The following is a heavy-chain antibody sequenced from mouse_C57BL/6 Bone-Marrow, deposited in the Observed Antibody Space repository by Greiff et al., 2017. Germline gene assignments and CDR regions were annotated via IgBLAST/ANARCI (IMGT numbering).Heavy chain of an antibody. CDR2: ISSGGSYT. J-gene: IGHJ2*01. CDR1: GFTFSSYG. V-gene: IGHV5-6*01. CDR3: AILDGNFYFDY. Sequence: EVKLMESGGDLVKPGGSLKLSCAASGFTFSSYGMSWVRQTPDKRLEWVATISSGGSYTYYPDSVKGRFTISRDNAKNTLYLQMSSLKSEDTAMYYCAILDGNFYFDYWGQGTTLAVSS. D-gene: IGHD2-1*01.